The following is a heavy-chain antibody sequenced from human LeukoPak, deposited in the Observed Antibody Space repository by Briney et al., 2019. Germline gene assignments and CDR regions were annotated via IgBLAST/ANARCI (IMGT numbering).Heavy chain of an antibody. Sequence: PGGSLRLSCAASGFTFSSYAMSWVRQAPGKGLEWVSAISGSGGSTYYADSVKGRFTISRDNSKNTLYLQMNSLRAEDTAVYYCAKHAFWGSSGFDAFDIWGQGTMVTVSS. D-gene: IGHD6-19*01. V-gene: IGHV3-23*01. CDR2: ISGSGGST. CDR3: AKHAFWGSSGFDAFDI. CDR1: GFTFSSYA. J-gene: IGHJ3*02.